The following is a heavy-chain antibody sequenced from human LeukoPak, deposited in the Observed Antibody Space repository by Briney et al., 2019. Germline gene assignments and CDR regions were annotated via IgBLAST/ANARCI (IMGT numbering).Heavy chain of an antibody. CDR3: AVGNCPTTSCYPGVAFDI. Sequence: SETLSLTCTVSGVSISSGGYIWSWIRQPAGKGLEWIGRLYVSGSTNYNPSLQSRVTISVDTSKNQFSLKLTSVTAADTAVYYCAVGNCPTTSCYPGVAFDIWGQGTMVTVSS. V-gene: IGHV4-61*02. J-gene: IGHJ3*02. CDR1: GVSISSGGYI. CDR2: LYVSGST. D-gene: IGHD2-2*01.